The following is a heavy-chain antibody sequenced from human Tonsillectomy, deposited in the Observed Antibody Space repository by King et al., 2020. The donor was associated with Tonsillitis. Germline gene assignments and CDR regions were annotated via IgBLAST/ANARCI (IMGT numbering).Heavy chain of an antibody. Sequence: VQLVESGAEVKKPGSSVKVSCKASGGTFSSYAISWVRQAPGQGLEWMGGIIPIFGTANYAQKFQGRVTITADESTSTAYMELSSRRSADTAVYYCARDLDSSSWYRGGWYYWGPGTLVTVSS. J-gene: IGHJ4*02. CDR3: ARDLDSSSWYRGGWYY. V-gene: IGHV1-69*01. D-gene: IGHD6-13*01. CDR1: GGTFSSYA. CDR2: IIPIFGTA.